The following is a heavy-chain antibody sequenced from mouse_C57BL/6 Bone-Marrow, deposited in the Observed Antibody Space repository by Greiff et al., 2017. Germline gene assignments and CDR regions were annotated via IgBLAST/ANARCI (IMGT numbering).Heavy chain of an antibody. Sequence: QVQLQQPGAELVKPGASVKLSCKASGYTFTSYWMQWVNQRPGQGLEWIGEIDPSDSYTNYNHKFKGKATFPVDTSSSTAYMQLSSLPSEDSAVYYCARGGPYFWGQGTTLTVS. V-gene: IGHV1-50*01. CDR3: ARGGPYF. J-gene: IGHJ2*01. CDR2: IDPSDSYT. CDR1: GYTFTSYW.